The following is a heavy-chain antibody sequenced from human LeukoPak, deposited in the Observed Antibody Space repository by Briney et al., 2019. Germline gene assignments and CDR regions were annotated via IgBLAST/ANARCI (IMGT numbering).Heavy chain of an antibody. CDR2: ISYNGSNK. CDR1: GFTFSSYG. D-gene: IGHD1-7*01. J-gene: IGHJ4*02. Sequence: PGRSLRLSCAASGFTFSSYGMHWVRQAPGKGLEWVAVISYNGSNKYYADSVKGRFTISRDNSKNTLYLQMNSLRAEDTAVYYCARAGDLELTDFDYWGQGTLVTVSS. V-gene: IGHV3-30*03. CDR3: ARAGDLELTDFDY.